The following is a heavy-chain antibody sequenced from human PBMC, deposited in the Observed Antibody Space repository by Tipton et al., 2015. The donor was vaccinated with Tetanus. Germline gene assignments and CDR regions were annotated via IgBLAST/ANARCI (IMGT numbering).Heavy chain of an antibody. CDR2: INPNSGGT. D-gene: IGHD4-23*01. CDR3: GSFGGNDALDV. CDR1: GYTFTGYY. V-gene: IGHV1-2*02. J-gene: IGHJ3*01. Sequence: QSGPEVKKPGASVKVSCKASGYTFTGYYMHWGRQAPGQGLEWMGWINPNSGGTNYAQKFLGRVTMTRDTSITTAYMELSSLTSDDTAVYYCGSFGGNDALDVWGQGTMVTVSS.